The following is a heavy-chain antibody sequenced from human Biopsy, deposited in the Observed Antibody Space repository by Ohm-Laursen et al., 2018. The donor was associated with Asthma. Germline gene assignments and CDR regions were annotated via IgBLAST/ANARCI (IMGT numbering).Heavy chain of an antibody. J-gene: IGHJ3*02. D-gene: IGHD3-9*01. CDR1: GYTFISYA. Sequence: ASVKVACKASGYTFISYAIHWVRQAPGQRLEWMGWINAGNGNTKYSQKFQGRVTITRDTSASTAYMELSSLRSEDTAVYYCARTYYDFLTRHLIDPFAIWGQGTMVTVSS. CDR3: ARTYYDFLTRHLIDPFAI. V-gene: IGHV1-3*01. CDR2: INAGNGNT.